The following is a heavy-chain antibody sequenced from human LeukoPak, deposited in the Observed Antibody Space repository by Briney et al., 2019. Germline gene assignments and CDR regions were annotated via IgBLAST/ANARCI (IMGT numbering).Heavy chain of an antibody. V-gene: IGHV1-18*01. D-gene: IGHD3-22*01. CDR3: ARDRVPYHYDSSGSTFDY. CDR2: ISAYNGNT. Sequence: ASVKVSCKASGYTFTSYGISWVRQAPGQGLEWMGWISAYNGNTNYAQKLQGRVTMTTDTSTSTAYMELRSLRSDDTAVYYCARDRVPYHYDSSGSTFDYWGQGTLVTVSS. J-gene: IGHJ4*02. CDR1: GYTFTSYG.